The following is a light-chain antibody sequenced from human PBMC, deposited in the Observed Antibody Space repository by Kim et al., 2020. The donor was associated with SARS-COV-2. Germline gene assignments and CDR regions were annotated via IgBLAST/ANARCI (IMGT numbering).Light chain of an antibody. J-gene: IGLJ2*01. CDR2: DVT. CDR3: CSFAGGYFMI. CDR1: STDVGGHNY. Sequence: QSAMTQPRSVSGSPGHSVAISCTGSSTDVGGHNYVSWYQLHPGKAPKLIIYDVTERPSGVPDRFSGSKSGNTASLTISGLQADDEADYFCCSFAGGYFMIFGGGTHLTVL. V-gene: IGLV2-11*01.